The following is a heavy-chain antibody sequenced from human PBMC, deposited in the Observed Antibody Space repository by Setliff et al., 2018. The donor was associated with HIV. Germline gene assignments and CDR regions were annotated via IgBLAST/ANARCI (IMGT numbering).Heavy chain of an antibody. D-gene: IGHD2-2*01. CDR3: ARGEPSILIEPAAFFDY. V-gene: IGHV3-48*04. Sequence: GGSLRLSCAASGFIFSSYSMNWVRQAPGKGLEWVSYISRSGSTIHYADSVKGRFTISRDNAKNSLYLQMNSLRAEDTAVYYCARGEPSILIEPAAFFDYWGQGTLVTVSS. CDR1: GFIFSSYS. CDR2: ISRSGSTI. J-gene: IGHJ4*02.